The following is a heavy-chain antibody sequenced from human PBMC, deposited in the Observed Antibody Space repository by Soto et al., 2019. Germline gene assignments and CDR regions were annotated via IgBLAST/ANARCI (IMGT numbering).Heavy chain of an antibody. J-gene: IGHJ4*02. CDR2: IYYSGST. CDR3: ASSPIPFGGVPIVFDY. CDR1: GGSISSSSYY. Sequence: QLQLQESGPGLVKPSETLSLTCTVSGGSISSSSYYWGWIRQPPGKGLEWIGRIYYSGSTYYNPSLKSRVTISVDTSKNQFSLKLSSVTAADTAVYYCASSPIPFGGVPIVFDYWGQGTLVTVSS. D-gene: IGHD3-16*01. V-gene: IGHV4-39*01.